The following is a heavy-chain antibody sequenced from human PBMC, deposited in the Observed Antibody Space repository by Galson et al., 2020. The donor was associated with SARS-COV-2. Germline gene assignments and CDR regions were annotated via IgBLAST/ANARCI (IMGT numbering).Heavy chain of an antibody. CDR3: AKDFVRGIGYMDV. V-gene: IGHV3-23*01. CDR2: TSATT. Sequence: GESLKISCVASGFTFSRYGMSWVRQAPGQGLDWVATTSATTYYADSVRRRFIISRDDSKNTLYLQMNGLSADDTVVYYCAKDFVRGIGYMDVWGPGTTVTVSS. CDR1: GFTFSRYG. D-gene: IGHD3-10*02. J-gene: IGHJ6*03.